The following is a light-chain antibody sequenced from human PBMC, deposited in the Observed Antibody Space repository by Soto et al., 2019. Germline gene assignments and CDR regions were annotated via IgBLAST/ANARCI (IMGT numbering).Light chain of an antibody. CDR3: QQRSNRLT. CDR1: QSVSSY. Sequence: EIVLTQSPATLSLSPGERATLSCRASQSVSSYLAWYQQKPGQAPRLLIYDASNRATGIPARFSGSGSGTDFTITISSLEPEDFAVYYCQQRSNRLTFGQGTRLAIK. V-gene: IGKV3-11*01. CDR2: DAS. J-gene: IGKJ5*01.